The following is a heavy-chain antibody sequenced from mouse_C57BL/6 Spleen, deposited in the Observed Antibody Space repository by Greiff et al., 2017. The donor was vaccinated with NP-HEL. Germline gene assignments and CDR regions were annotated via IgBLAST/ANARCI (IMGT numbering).Heavy chain of an antibody. D-gene: IGHD1-1*01. V-gene: IGHV5-6*01. CDR3: ARGHYGSSYRYFDV. CDR1: GFTFSSYG. Sequence: EVQLVESGGDLVKPGGSLKLSCAASGFTFSSYGMSWVRQTPDKRLEWVATISSGGSYTYYPDSVKGRFTISRDNAKNTLYLQMSSLKSEDTAMYYCARGHYGSSYRYFDVWGTGTTVTVSS. CDR2: ISSGGSYT. J-gene: IGHJ1*03.